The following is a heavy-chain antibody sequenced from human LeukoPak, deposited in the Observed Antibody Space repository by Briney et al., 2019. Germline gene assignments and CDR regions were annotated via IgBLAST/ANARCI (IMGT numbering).Heavy chain of an antibody. D-gene: IGHD3-3*01. CDR1: GGSISSSSYY. Sequence: SQTLSLTXTVSGGSISSSSYYWGWIRQPPGKGLEWIGSIYYSGSTYYNPSLKSRVTISVDTSKNQFSLKLSSVTAADTAVYYCARYTIFGVVIDYWGQGTLVTVSS. CDR3: ARYTIFGVVIDY. CDR2: IYYSGST. J-gene: IGHJ4*02. V-gene: IGHV4-39*01.